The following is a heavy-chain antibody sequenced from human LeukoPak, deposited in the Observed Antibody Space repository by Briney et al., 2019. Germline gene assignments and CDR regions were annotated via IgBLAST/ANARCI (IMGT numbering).Heavy chain of an antibody. CDR1: GGSFSGYY. D-gene: IGHD3-22*01. CDR2: MNPSGST. J-gene: IGHJ6*03. V-gene: IGHV4-34*01. CDR3: ARGRQDVTMIVVVMTAVSYYLDV. Sequence: PSETLSLTCAVYGGSFSGYYWTWIRQTPEEGLEWIGEMNPSGSTNYNPSLKSRVTISVDTSKNQFSLESSSVTAADTAVYYCARGRQDVTMIVVVMTAVSYYLDVWGKGTTVTVS.